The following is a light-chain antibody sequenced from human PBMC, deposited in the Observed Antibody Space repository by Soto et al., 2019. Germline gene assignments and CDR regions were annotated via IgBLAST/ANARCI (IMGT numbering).Light chain of an antibody. J-gene: IGLJ1*01. V-gene: IGLV1-44*01. CDR3: ASWDDSLNGRV. Sequence: QSVLTQPPSASGTPGQRVTISCSGSSSNIGSNTVNWYQHLPATAPKLLIYTNNKRPSGVPDRFSGSKSGTSASLAISGLQSEDEADYYCASWDDSLNGRVFGTGTKLTVL. CDR2: TNN. CDR1: SSNIGSNT.